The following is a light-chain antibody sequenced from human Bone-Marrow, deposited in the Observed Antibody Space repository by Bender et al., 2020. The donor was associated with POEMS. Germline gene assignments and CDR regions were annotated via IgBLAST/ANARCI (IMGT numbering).Light chain of an antibody. Sequence: QSVLTQPPSVSGAPGQRVTIPCTRSSSNTGSGYDINWYQHLPGTAPKLLIYGYNNRPSGVPDRFSGSKSGTSASLASTGLQAGDEGDYYCQSYDNSLGGWVFGGGTKLTVL. CDR1: SSNTGSGYD. CDR2: GYN. J-gene: IGLJ3*02. CDR3: QSYDNSLGGWV. V-gene: IGLV1-40*01.